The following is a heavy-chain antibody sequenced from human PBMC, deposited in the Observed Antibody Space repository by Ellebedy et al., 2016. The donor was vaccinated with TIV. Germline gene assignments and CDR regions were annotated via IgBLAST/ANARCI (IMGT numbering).Heavy chain of an antibody. D-gene: IGHD3-10*01. CDR3: ARDSSPWYYYGAGSYYVDY. J-gene: IGHJ4*02. CDR1: GFTFTSYG. V-gene: IGHV3-33*01. Sequence: PGGSLRLSCAASGFTFTSYGVHWVRQAPGKGLEWVALIWYDGSKKYYADSVKGRFTISRDNFDNTVYLQVNNLRAEDTAVYYCARDSSPWYYYGAGSYYVDYWGQGTLVTVSS. CDR2: IWYDGSKK.